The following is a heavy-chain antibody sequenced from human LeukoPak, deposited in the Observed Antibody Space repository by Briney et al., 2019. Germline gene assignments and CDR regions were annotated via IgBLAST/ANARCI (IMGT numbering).Heavy chain of an antibody. CDR1: GGSISSYY. J-gene: IGHJ4*02. V-gene: IGHV4-59*12. CDR2: IYYSGST. Sequence: SETLSLTCTVSGGSISSYYWSWIRQPPGKGLEWIGYIYYSGSTNYNPSLKSRVTISVDKSKNQFSLKLSSMTAADTAVYYCASKLTAVAGYFDCWGQGTLVTVSS. D-gene: IGHD6-19*01. CDR3: ASKLTAVAGYFDC.